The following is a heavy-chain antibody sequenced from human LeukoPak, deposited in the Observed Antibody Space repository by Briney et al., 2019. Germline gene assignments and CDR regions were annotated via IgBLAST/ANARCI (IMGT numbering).Heavy chain of an antibody. CDR1: GFTFSNAW. CDR2: IKSKTDGGTT. V-gene: IGHV3-15*01. J-gene: IGHJ4*02. CDR3: TAGYPFDY. D-gene: IGHD3-9*01. Sequence: PGGSLRLSCAASGFTFSNAWMSWVRQAPGKGLEWVSRIKSKTDGGTTDYAAPVKGRITISRDDSKNTLYLQMNSLKTEDTAVYYCTAGYPFDYWGQGTLVTVSS.